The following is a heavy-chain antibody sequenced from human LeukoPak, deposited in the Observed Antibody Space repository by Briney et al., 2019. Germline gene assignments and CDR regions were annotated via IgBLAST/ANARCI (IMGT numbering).Heavy chain of an antibody. D-gene: IGHD4-17*01. CDR3: ARQPLQSRDDYGDPNEDWYFDL. V-gene: IGHV4-4*02. CDR2: IYHSGST. Sequence: SETLSLTCTASGGSISSSNWWSWVRQPPGKGLEWIGEIYHSGSTNYNPSLKSRVTISVDKSKNQFSLKLSSVTAADTAVYYCARQPLQSRDDYGDPNEDWYFDLWGRGTLVTVSS. J-gene: IGHJ2*01. CDR1: GGSISSSNW.